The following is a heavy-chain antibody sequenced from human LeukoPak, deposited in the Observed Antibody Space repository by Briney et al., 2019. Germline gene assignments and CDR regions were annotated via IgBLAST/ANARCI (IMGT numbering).Heavy chain of an antibody. J-gene: IGHJ4*02. CDR1: GYSISSGYY. Sequence: SETLSLTCAVSGYSISSGYYWGWIRQPPGEGLEWIGSNYHSGSTYYNPSLKSRVTISVDTSKNQFSLKLNSVTAAATAAYYCASHRVLIVVVPAAIPEVRVLDLWGRGPLLSVS. CDR3: ASHRVLIVVVPAAIPEVRVLDL. V-gene: IGHV4-38-2*01. D-gene: IGHD2-2*02. CDR2: NYHSGST.